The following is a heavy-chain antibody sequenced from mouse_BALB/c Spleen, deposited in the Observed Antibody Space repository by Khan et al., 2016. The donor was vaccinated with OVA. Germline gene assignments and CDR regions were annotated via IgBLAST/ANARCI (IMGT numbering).Heavy chain of an antibody. V-gene: IGHV2-6*02. Sequence: VKLEESGPGLVAPSQSLSITCTVSGFSLTSYGVHWVRQPPGKGLEWLVVIWSDGKTTYNSTLKSRLSISKDNSKSQVFLKMNSLQTDDTAMYYCDRNTHMITTVMDYWGQGTSVTVSS. CDR2: IWSDGKT. CDR3: DRNTHMITTVMDY. J-gene: IGHJ4*01. CDR1: GFSLTSYG. D-gene: IGHD2-4*01.